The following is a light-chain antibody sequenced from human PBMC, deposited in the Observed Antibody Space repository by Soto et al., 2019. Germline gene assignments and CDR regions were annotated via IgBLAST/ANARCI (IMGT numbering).Light chain of an antibody. J-gene: IGKJ3*01. CDR1: QDISNY. Sequence: DIQMTQSPSSLSASVGDRVTITCRASQDISNYLAWYQQKPGKIPKLLIYAASTLQSGVPSRFSGSGSGADFTLTISRLQPEDVATYYCQKYTSAPPLTFGPGTKVDIK. V-gene: IGKV1-27*01. CDR2: AAS. CDR3: QKYTSAPPLT.